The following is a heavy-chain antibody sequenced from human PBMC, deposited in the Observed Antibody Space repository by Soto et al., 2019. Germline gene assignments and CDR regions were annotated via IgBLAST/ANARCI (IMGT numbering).Heavy chain of an antibody. D-gene: IGHD3-10*01. CDR1: GFTFSSYG. V-gene: IGHV3-33*01. Sequence: GGSLRLSCAASGFTFSSYGMHWVRQAPGKGLEWVAVIWYDGSNKYYADSVKGRFTISRDNSKNTLYLQMNSLRAEDTAVYYCARTGTMVNDAFDIWGQGTMVTVSS. J-gene: IGHJ3*02. CDR3: ARTGTMVNDAFDI. CDR2: IWYDGSNK.